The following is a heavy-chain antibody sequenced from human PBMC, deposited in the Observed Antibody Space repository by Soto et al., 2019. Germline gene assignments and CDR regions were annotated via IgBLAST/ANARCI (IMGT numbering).Heavy chain of an antibody. D-gene: IGHD3-10*01. Sequence: YWIGCIRQHPGKGLEWIGYIYYSGSTYYNPSLKSRVTISVDTSKNQFSLKLSSVTAADTAVYYCARDRRYGSGSYSNWFDPWGQGTLVTVSS. V-gene: IGHV4-31*02. CDR3: ARDRRYGSGSYSNWFDP. CDR1: Y. CDR2: IYYSGST. J-gene: IGHJ5*02.